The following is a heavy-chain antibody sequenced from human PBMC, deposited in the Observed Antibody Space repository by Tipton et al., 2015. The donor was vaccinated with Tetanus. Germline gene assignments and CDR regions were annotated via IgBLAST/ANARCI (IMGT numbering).Heavy chain of an antibody. D-gene: IGHD3-10*01. CDR1: GYTFTGYY. Sequence: QSGAEVKKPGASVKVSCKASGYTFTGYYMHWVRQAPGQGLEWMGWINPNSGGTNYAQKFQGRVTMTRDTSISTAYMELSRLRSDDTAVYYCARELWFGSNAYGMDVWGQGTTVTVSS. J-gene: IGHJ6*02. V-gene: IGHV1-2*02. CDR2: INPNSGGT. CDR3: ARELWFGSNAYGMDV.